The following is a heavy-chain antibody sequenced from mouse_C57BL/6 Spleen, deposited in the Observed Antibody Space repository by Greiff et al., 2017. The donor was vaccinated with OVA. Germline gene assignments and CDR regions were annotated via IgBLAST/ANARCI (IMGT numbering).Heavy chain of an antibody. Sequence: VQLQQPGAELVKPGASVKVSCKASGYTFTSYWMHWVKQRPGQGLEWIGRIHPSDSDTNYNQKFKGKATLTVDKSSRTAYMQLSSLTSEDSAVYYCAIGEMYDYDDPMDYAMDDWGQGTSVTVSS. CDR1: GYTFTSYW. CDR2: IHPSDSDT. J-gene: IGHJ4*01. V-gene: IGHV1-74*01. D-gene: IGHD2-4*01. CDR3: AIGEMYDYDDPMDYAMDD.